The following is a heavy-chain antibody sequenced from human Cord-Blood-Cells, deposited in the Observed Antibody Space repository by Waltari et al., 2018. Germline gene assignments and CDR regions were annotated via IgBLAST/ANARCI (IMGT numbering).Heavy chain of an antibody. CDR1: GYTFTSYA. Sequence: QVQLVQSGAEVKKPGASVKVSCKASGYTFTSYAMHWVRQAPGQRLEWMGWINAGNGNTKYSQKFQGRVTITRDTSASTAYMELSSLRSEDTAVYYCARDLVGDCYNLDYWGQGTLVTVSS. V-gene: IGHV1-3*01. D-gene: IGHD2-21*01. CDR2: INAGNGNT. CDR3: ARDLVGDCYNLDY. J-gene: IGHJ4*02.